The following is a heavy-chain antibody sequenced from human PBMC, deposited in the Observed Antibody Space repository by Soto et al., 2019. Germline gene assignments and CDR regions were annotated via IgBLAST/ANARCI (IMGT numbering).Heavy chain of an antibody. CDR1: GFTFSSYD. J-gene: IGHJ3*02. V-gene: IGHV3-13*01. CDR2: IGTAGDT. D-gene: IGHD4-17*01. Sequence: ESGGGLVQPGGSLRLSCAASGFTFSSYDMHWVRQATGKGLEWVSAIGTAGDTYYPGSVKGRFTISRENAKNSLYLQMNSLRAGDTAVYYCARGYGDYGGAFDIWGQGTMVTVSS. CDR3: ARGYGDYGGAFDI.